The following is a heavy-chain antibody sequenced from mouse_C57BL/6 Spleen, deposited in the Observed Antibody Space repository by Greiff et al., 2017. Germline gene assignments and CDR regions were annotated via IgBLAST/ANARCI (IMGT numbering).Heavy chain of an antibody. CDR3: ARGTTVVEGGFDY. J-gene: IGHJ2*01. CDR2: ISYDGSN. CDR1: GYSITSGYY. D-gene: IGHD1-1*01. Sequence: VQLQQSGPGLVKPSQSLSLTCSVTGYSITSGYYWNWIRQFPGNKLEWMGYISYDGSNNYNPSLKNRISITRDTSKNQFFLKLNSVTTEDTATYYCARGTTVVEGGFDYWGQGTTLTVSS. V-gene: IGHV3-6*01.